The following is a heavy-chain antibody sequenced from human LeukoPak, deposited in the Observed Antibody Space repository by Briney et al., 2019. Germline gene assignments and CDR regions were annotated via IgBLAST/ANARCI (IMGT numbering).Heavy chain of an antibody. Sequence: GESLKISCKGSGYSFTSYWIGWVRQMPGKGLEWMGIIYPGYSDTRYSPSFQGQVTISADKSISTAYLQWSSLKASDTAMYYCARPHSSYYYDSSGPDAFDIWGQGTMVTVSS. J-gene: IGHJ3*02. CDR2: IYPGYSDT. CDR1: GYSFTSYW. CDR3: ARPHSSYYYDSSGPDAFDI. D-gene: IGHD3-22*01. V-gene: IGHV5-51*01.